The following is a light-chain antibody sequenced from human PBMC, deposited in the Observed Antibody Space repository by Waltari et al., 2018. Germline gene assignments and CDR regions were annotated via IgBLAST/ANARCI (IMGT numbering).Light chain of an antibody. Sequence: EIAFTQSPGTLSLSPGERATLSCRASQSVGGTLAWYQQKPGQAPRLFMYGASIRAPGTPDRFSGTGSGTDFSLTISRLEPEDFAVYYCQHYVRLPATFGQGTKVEIK. V-gene: IGKV3-20*01. J-gene: IGKJ1*01. CDR1: QSVGGT. CDR2: GAS. CDR3: QHYVRLPAT.